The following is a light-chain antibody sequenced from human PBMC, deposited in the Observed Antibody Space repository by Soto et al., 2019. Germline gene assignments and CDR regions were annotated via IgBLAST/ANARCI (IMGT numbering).Light chain of an antibody. CDR1: QDISNY. V-gene: IGKV1-33*01. CDR2: DAS. CDR3: QQYDNPPLT. Sequence: DIQMTQSPSSLSASVGDRVTITCQASQDISNYLNCYQQKPGKAPKLLIYDASNLETVVPSRLSGSGSWTDFTVTIRSLQPEDIATYYCQQYDNPPLTFGGGTKVEIK. J-gene: IGKJ4*01.